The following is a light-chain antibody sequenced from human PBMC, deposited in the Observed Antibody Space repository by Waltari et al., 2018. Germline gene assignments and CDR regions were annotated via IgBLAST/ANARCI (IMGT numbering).Light chain of an antibody. CDR1: SSDVGGYNY. J-gene: IGLJ1*01. Sequence: SALTQPAPAAGSPGQSITISCPGTSSDVGGYNYVSWYQQHPGKAPKLMIYEVSNRPSGVSNRFSGSKSGNTASLTISGLQAEDEADYYCSSYTSSSTQVFGTGTKVTVL. CDR3: SSYTSSSTQV. V-gene: IGLV2-14*01. CDR2: EVS.